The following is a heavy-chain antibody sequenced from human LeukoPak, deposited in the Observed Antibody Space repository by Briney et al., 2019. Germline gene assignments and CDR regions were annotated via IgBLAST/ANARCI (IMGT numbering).Heavy chain of an antibody. V-gene: IGHV4-34*01. CDR1: GGSFSGYC. J-gene: IGHJ4*02. D-gene: IGHD3-16*02. CDR3: ARGEYYDYVWGSYRSVDY. Sequence: PSETLSLTCAVYGGSFSGYCWSWIRQSPGKGLEWIGEINHSGSTNYNPSLKSRVTISVDTSRNQFSLKLSSVTAADTAVHYCARGEYYDYVWGSYRSVDYWGQGTLVTVSS. CDR2: INHSGST.